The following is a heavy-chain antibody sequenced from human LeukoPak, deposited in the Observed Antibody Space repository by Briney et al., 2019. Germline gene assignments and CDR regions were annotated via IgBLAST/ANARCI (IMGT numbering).Heavy chain of an antibody. CDR2: ISGSGGST. J-gene: IGHJ4*02. CDR3: AKDGQGYDFWSGYYIEYYFDY. Sequence: GGSLRLSCAASGFTFSSYAMSWVRQAPGEGLEWVSAISGSGGSTYYADSVKGRFTISRDNSKNTLYLQMSSLRAEDTAVYYCAKDGQGYDFWSGYYIEYYFDYWGQGTLVTVSS. D-gene: IGHD3-3*01. V-gene: IGHV3-23*01. CDR1: GFTFSSYA.